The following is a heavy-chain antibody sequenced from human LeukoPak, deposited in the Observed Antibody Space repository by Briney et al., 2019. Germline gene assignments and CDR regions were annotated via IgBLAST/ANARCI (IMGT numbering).Heavy chain of an antibody. V-gene: IGHV1-2*02. CDR1: GYTFTGYY. Sequence: ASVKVSCKASGYTFTGYYMHWVRQAPGQGLEWMGWINPNSGGTNYAQKFQGRVTMTEDTSTDTAYMELSSLRSEDTAVYYCATGGQLWRNYFDYWGQGTLVTASS. CDR3: ATGGQLWRNYFDY. J-gene: IGHJ4*02. D-gene: IGHD5-18*01. CDR2: INPNSGGT.